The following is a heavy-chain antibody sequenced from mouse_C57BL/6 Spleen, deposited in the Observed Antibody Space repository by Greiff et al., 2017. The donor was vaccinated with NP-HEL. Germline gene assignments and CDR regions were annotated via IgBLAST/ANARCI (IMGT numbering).Heavy chain of an antibody. J-gene: IGHJ2*01. Sequence: EVMLVESGGGLVKPGGSLKLSCAASGFTFSDYGMHWVRQAPEKGLEWVAYISSGSSTIYYADTVKGRFTISRDNAKNTLFLQMTSLRSEDTAMYYCARIYDGYYSYFDYWGQGTTLTVSS. D-gene: IGHD2-3*01. CDR2: ISSGSSTI. CDR3: ARIYDGYYSYFDY. CDR1: GFTFSDYG. V-gene: IGHV5-17*01.